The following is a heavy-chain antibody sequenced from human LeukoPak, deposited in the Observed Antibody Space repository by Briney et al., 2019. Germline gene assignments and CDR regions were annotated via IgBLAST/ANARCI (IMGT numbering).Heavy chain of an antibody. J-gene: IGHJ4*02. D-gene: IGHD5-18*01. Sequence: PSETLSLTCTVSGGSINSPGYYWSWIRQPAGRGLEWLGRIYSTGRTNYNPSLKSRVVISVEKSKNQFSLNLSSVTAADTAVYYCARDLGKDTADYWGQGTLVTVSS. V-gene: IGHV4-61*02. CDR1: GGSINSPGYY. CDR2: IYSTGRT. CDR3: ARDLGKDTADY.